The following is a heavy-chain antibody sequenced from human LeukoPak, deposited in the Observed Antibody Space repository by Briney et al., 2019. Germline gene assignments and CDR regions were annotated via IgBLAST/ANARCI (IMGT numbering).Heavy chain of an antibody. CDR1: GGSISSYY. CDR2: IYYSGST. CDR3: ARPKYGGIDAFDI. Sequence: TSETLSLTCTVSGGSISSYYWSWIRQPPGKGLEWIGYIYYSGSTNYNPSLKSRVTISVDTSKNQFSLKLSSVTAADTAVYYCARPKYGGIDAFDIWGQGTLVTVSS. D-gene: IGHD4-23*01. V-gene: IGHV4-59*08. J-gene: IGHJ3*02.